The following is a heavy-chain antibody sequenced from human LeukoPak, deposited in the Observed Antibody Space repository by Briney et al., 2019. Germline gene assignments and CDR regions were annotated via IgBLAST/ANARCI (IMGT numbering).Heavy chain of an antibody. J-gene: IGHJ3*02. V-gene: IGHV4-59*11. D-gene: IGHD4-17*01. CDR1: GDSFSSHY. CDR3: ARDLVTVTKGFDI. Sequence: SETLSLTCAVSGDSFSSHYWTWLRQPPGRGLEWIGYISYIGTTNYNPSLKSRVTISIDTSKNQFSLKLSSVTTADTAVYYCARDLVTVTKGFDIWGLGTMVSVSS. CDR2: ISYIGTT.